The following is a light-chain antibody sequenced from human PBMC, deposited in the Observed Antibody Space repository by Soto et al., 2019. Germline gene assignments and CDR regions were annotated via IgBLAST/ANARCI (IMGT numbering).Light chain of an antibody. J-gene: IGLJ1*01. CDR3: CSYAGSYTFV. CDR2: DVN. Sequence: QSALTQPRSVSGSPGQSVTISCTGTSSDVGGYNSVSWYQQHPGKAPKLIIYDVNKRPSGVPDRFSGSKSGNTASLTISGLQADDEADYYYCSYAGSYTFVFGTGTKVTVL. V-gene: IGLV2-11*01. CDR1: SSDVGGYNS.